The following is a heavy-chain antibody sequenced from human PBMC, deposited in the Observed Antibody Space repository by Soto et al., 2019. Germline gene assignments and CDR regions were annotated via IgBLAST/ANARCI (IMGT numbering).Heavy chain of an antibody. J-gene: IGHJ4*02. CDR3: ARQSYGYYNFDY. D-gene: IGHD4-17*01. Sequence: PSETLSITCTVSGGSISSYYWSWIRQPPGKGLEWIGYIYYSGSTNYNPSLKSRVTISVDTSKNQFSLKLSSVTAADTAVYYCARQSYGYYNFDYWGQGTLVTVSS. V-gene: IGHV4-59*01. CDR2: IYYSGST. CDR1: GGSISSYY.